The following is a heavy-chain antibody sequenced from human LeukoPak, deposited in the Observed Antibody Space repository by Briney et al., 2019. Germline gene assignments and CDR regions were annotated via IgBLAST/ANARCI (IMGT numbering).Heavy chain of an antibody. V-gene: IGHV3-21*01. J-gene: IGHJ4*02. CDR1: GFTFSSYS. CDR3: ARTQSIGYDSSGYYLDY. CDR2: ISSSSSYI. D-gene: IGHD3-22*01. Sequence: GRSLRLSCAASGFTFSSYSMNWVRQAPGKGLEWVSSISSSSSYIYYVDSVKGRFTISRDNAKNSLYLQMNSLRAEDTAVYYCARTQSIGYDSSGYYLDYWGQGTLVTVSS.